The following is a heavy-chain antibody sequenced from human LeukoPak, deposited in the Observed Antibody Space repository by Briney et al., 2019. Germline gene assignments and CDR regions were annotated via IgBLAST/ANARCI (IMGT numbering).Heavy chain of an antibody. D-gene: IGHD3-10*01. CDR1: GFPFRSYS. CDR3: AGHYYGSGSYYPIP. V-gene: IGHV3-21*01. CDR2: ISNSSRYI. J-gene: IGHJ5*02. Sequence: PGGSLRLSRGASGFPFRSYSMNWVRQAPGKGLEWVSSISNSSRYIYYADSVKGRFTISRDNAKNSLYLQMHSLRAEDTAVYYCAGHYYGSGSYYPIPWGQGTLVTVSS.